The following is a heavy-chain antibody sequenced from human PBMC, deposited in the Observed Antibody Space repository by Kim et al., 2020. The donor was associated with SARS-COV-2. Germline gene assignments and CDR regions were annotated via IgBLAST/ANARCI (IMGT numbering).Heavy chain of an antibody. Sequence: GGSLRLSCAASGFTFSSYAMHWVRQAPGKGLEWVAVISYDGSNKYYADSVKGRFTISIDNSKNTLYLQMNSLRAEDTAVYYCARTITMVRGGHDDFDYWG. CDR1: GFTFSSYA. CDR3: ARTITMVRGGHDDFDY. J-gene: IGHJ4*01. CDR2: ISYDGSNK. V-gene: IGHV3-30-3*01. D-gene: IGHD3-10*01.